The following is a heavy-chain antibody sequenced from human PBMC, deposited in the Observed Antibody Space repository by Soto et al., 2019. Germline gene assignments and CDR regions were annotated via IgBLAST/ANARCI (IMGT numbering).Heavy chain of an antibody. J-gene: IGHJ5*02. CDR1: GGTFSSYA. D-gene: IGHD3-10*01. CDR2: IIPIFGTA. Sequence: SVKVSCKASGGTFSSYAISWVRQAPGQGLEWMGGIIPIFGTANYAQKFQGRVTITADESTSTAYMELSSLRSEDTAVYYCARAAMVRGLPLDPWGQGTLVTVSS. V-gene: IGHV1-69*13. CDR3: ARAAMVRGLPLDP.